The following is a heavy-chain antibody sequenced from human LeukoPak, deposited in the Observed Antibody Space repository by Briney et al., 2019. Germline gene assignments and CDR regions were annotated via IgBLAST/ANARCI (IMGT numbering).Heavy chain of an antibody. Sequence: GGSLRLSCAASGFTFSSYAMHWVRQAPGKGLEWVAVISYDGSNKYYADSVKGRFTISRDNSKNTLYRQMNSLRAEDTAVYYCARERMDYYGSGSYYNRNKQPMNWFDPWGQGTLVTVSS. J-gene: IGHJ5*02. D-gene: IGHD3-10*01. CDR2: ISYDGSNK. V-gene: IGHV3-30-3*01. CDR3: ARERMDYYGSGSYYNRNKQPMNWFDP. CDR1: GFTFSSYA.